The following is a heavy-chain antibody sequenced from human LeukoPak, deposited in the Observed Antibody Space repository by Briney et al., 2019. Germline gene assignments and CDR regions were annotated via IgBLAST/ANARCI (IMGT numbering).Heavy chain of an antibody. Sequence: RHGESLKISCKGSGYSFTSYWIGWVRQMPGKGLEWMGIIYPGDSDTRYRPSFQGQVTISADKSISPAYLQWSSLKASDTAMYYCARGSGSYGDAFDIWGQGTMVTVSS. CDR1: GYSFTSYW. CDR3: ARGSGSYGDAFDI. CDR2: IYPGDSDT. V-gene: IGHV5-51*01. J-gene: IGHJ3*02. D-gene: IGHD1-26*01.